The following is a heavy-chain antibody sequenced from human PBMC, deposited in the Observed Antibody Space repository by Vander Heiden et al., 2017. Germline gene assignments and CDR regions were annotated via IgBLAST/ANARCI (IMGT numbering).Heavy chain of an antibody. J-gene: IGHJ4*02. V-gene: IGHV3-33*01. CDR1: GFTFSSYG. D-gene: IGHD1-26*01. CDR2: IWYDGSNK. CDR3: ARASYSGSYSLFDY. Sequence: QVQLVESGGGVVQPGRPLRLSCAASGFTFSSYGMPWVRQAPGKGLEWVAVIWYDGSNKYYADSVKGRFTISRDNSKNTLYLQMNSLRAEDTAVYYCARASYSGSYSLFDYWGQGTLVTVSS.